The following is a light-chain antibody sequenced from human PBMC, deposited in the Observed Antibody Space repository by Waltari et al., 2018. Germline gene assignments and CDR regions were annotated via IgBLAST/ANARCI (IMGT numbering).Light chain of an antibody. CDR1: QDIRSY. J-gene: IGKJ1*01. Sequence: DIQLTQYPSFLSASVGERVRMTVRASQDIRSYLAWYQQRPGSAPRLLIYAASTLQTGVPSRFSGSGSGTDFTLTISRLQPEDVAAYYCQQIDRSPWTFGQGTKVEI. CDR3: QQIDRSPWT. CDR2: AAS. V-gene: IGKV1-9*01.